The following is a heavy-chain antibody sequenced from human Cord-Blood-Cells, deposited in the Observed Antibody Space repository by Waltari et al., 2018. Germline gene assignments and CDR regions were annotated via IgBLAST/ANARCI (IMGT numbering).Heavy chain of an antibody. V-gene: IGHV1-8*03. Sequence: QVQLVQSGAEVKKPGASVKVPCKASGYTFTSYDINWLRLATGQGLEWMGWMNPNSGNTGYAQKFQGRVTITRNTSISTAYMELNSLRSEDTAVYYCARVGGSYYYYYYGMDVWGQGTTVTVSS. CDR1: GYTFTSYD. D-gene: IGHD1-26*01. CDR2: MNPNSGNT. CDR3: ARVGGSYYYYYYGMDV. J-gene: IGHJ6*02.